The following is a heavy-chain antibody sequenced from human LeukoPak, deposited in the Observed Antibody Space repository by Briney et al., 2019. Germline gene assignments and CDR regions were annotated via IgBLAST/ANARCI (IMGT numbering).Heavy chain of an antibody. Sequence: SETLSLTCTVSGGSIGSYYWSWVRQPPGKGLEWIGYIHYSGSTNYNPSLKSRVTISVDTSKNQFSLKLSSVTAADTAVYYCAREGVDYDYVWGSYRYFDYWGQGTLVTVSS. CDR1: GGSIGSYY. CDR3: AREGVDYDYVWGSYRYFDY. J-gene: IGHJ4*02. CDR2: IHYSGST. V-gene: IGHV4-59*01. D-gene: IGHD3-16*02.